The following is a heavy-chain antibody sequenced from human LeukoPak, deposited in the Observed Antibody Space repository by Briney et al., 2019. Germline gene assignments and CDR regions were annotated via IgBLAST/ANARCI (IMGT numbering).Heavy chain of an antibody. D-gene: IGHD3-10*01. CDR1: GYTFTNYG. Sequence: ASVKVSCKASGYTFTNYGISWVRQAPGQGLEWMGWINPKSGDTEYAQNFNGRATMTRDSSIATAYMSMNTLSPDDTAVYYCARDRGPSYDSGIYYQYYFQYWGQGTLVAVSS. J-gene: IGHJ4*02. CDR2: INPKSGDT. CDR3: ARDRGPSYDSGIYYQYYFQY. V-gene: IGHV1-2*02.